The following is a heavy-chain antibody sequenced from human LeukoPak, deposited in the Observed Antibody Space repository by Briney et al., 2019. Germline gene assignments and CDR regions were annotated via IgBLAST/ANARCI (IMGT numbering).Heavy chain of an antibody. CDR1: GFTFSNFA. Sequence: GGSLRLSCAASGFTFSNFAMNWVRQAPGKGLEWVSTISGSGGSTYYADSVKGRFTISRDNSKNTLYLQMNSLRAEDTAVYYCAKMVLTEQWLVPFDYWGQGTLVTVSS. CDR2: ISGSGGST. V-gene: IGHV3-23*01. J-gene: IGHJ4*02. D-gene: IGHD6-19*01. CDR3: AKMVLTEQWLVPFDY.